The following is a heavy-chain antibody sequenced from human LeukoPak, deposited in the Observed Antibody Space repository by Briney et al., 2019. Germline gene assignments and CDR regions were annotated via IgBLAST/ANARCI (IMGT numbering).Heavy chain of an antibody. CDR3: ARVGYLRGSFNSDY. CDR1: GFTFSSYW. D-gene: IGHD2-15*01. CDR2: IKQDGSEK. J-gene: IGHJ4*02. Sequence: PGGSLRLSCAASGFTFSSYWMSWVRQAPGKGLEWVANIKQDGSEKYYVDSVKGRFTISRDNAKNSLYLQMNSLRAEDTAVYYCARVGYLRGSFNSDYWGQGTLVTVSS. V-gene: IGHV3-7*01.